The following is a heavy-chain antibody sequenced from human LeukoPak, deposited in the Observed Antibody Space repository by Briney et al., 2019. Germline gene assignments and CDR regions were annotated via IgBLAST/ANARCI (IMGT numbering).Heavy chain of an antibody. V-gene: IGHV3-23*01. CDR1: GFTFSSYA. D-gene: IGHD1-26*01. J-gene: IGHJ4*02. Sequence: GGSLRLSCAASGFTFSSYAMSWVRQAPGKGLECISGFSGSGGSTSYADSVKGRFTISRDNSKNTLYLQMNSLRVEDTAVYYCAKGDTTWELPRDYWGQGTLVTVSS. CDR2: FSGSGGST. CDR3: AKGDTTWELPRDY.